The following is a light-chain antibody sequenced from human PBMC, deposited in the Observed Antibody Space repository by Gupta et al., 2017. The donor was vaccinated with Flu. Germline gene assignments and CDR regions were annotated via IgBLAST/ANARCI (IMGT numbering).Light chain of an antibody. CDR3: SSYTTSTTVI. V-gene: IGLV2-14*01. J-gene: IGLJ2*01. CDR2: EVS. CDR1: SSDIGVYNY. Sequence: QSALTQPASVSGVPGQSITISCTGTSSDIGVYNYVSWYQQHPGKVPTLMISEVSDRPSGISSRFSGSKSGNTASLTISGLQPEDEADYYCSSYTTSTTVIFGGGTKLTVL.